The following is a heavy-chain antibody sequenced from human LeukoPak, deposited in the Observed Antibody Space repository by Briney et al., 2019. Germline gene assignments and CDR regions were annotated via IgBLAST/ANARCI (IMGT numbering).Heavy chain of an antibody. J-gene: IGHJ4*02. Sequence: SETLSLTCAVYGGSFSGYYWNWIRQPPGKGLEWIGEINHSGSTNYNPSLKSRVTISVDTSKNQFSLKLSSVTAADTAVYYCVKVYHYGSGSYLPHLDYWGQGSLVTVSS. CDR3: VKVYHYGSGSYLPHLDY. V-gene: IGHV4-34*01. CDR2: INHSGST. CDR1: GGSFSGYY. D-gene: IGHD3-10*01.